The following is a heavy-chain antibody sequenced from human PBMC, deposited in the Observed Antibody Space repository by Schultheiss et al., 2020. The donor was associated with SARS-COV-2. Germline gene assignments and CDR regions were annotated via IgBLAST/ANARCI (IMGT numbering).Heavy chain of an antibody. CDR3: ARSGTTGTTIFDY. Sequence: SQTLSLTCAVYGGSFSGYYWSWIRQPPGKGLEWIGYIYYSGSTYYNPSLKSRVTMSVDTSKNQFSLKLSSVTAVDTATYYCARSGTTGTTIFDYWGQGTLVTVSS. J-gene: IGHJ4*02. D-gene: IGHD1-1*01. V-gene: IGHV4-34*01. CDR2: IYYSGST. CDR1: GGSFSGYY.